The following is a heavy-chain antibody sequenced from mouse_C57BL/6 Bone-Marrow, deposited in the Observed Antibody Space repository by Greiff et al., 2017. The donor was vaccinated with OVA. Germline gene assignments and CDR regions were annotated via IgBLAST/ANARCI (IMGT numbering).Heavy chain of an antibody. CDR1: GFSLSTFGMG. D-gene: IGHD1-1*01. V-gene: IGHV8-8*01. Sequence: LKESGPGILQPSQTLSLTCSFSGFSLSTFGMGVGWIRQPSGMGLEWLAHIWWDDDKYYNPALKRRLNISKDTSKNQVFVKIANVDTADTATYDGARMNYGSNYAMDYWGQGTSVTVSS. J-gene: IGHJ4*01. CDR3: ARMNYGSNYAMDY. CDR2: IWWDDDK.